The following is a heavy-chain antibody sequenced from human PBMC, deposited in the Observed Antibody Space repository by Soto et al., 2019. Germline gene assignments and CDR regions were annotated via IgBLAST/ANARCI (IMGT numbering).Heavy chain of an antibody. CDR2: IYSSGNT. CDR3: VPRGPNFYYYGVDV. Sequence: QLQLQESGPGLVKPSETLSLTCAVSGDSISSSSYYWGWIRQPPGKGLEWIGSIYSSGNTYYNPSLKSRVTISVDTSRNQFSLKLTSVTAADTDVYYCVPRGPNFYYYGVDVWGQGTTVTVSS. CDR1: GDSISSSSYY. J-gene: IGHJ6*02. D-gene: IGHD2-2*01. V-gene: IGHV4-39*01.